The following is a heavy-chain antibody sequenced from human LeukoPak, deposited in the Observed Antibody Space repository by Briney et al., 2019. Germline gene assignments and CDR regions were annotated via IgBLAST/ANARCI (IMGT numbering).Heavy chain of an antibody. J-gene: IGHJ4*02. CDR2: IYPGDSDT. Sequence: GESLKISCKGSGYSFTSYWIGWVRQMPGKGLEWMGIIYPGDSDTRYSPSFQGQVTISADKSISTAYLQWSSLKASDTAMYYCAIPYRRDGYNFQPGGFDYWGQGTLVTVSS. V-gene: IGHV5-51*01. CDR1: GYSFTSYW. D-gene: IGHD5-24*01. CDR3: AIPYRRDGYNFQPGGFDY.